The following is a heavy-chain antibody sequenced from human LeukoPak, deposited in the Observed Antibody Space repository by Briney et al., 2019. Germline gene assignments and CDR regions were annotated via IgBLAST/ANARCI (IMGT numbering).Heavy chain of an antibody. CDR1: GYTFTGYY. CDR3: ARGVGLWFGGPGAEYFQH. V-gene: IGHV1-2*02. D-gene: IGHD3-10*01. J-gene: IGHJ1*01. CDR2: IHPNSRGT. Sequence: ASVRVSCKTSGYTFTGYYIRWVRQAPGQGLEWMGWIHPNSRGTNYAQKFQGRVTMTRDTSISTAYMELSRLRSDDTAVYYCARGVGLWFGGPGAEYFQHWGQGTLVTVSS.